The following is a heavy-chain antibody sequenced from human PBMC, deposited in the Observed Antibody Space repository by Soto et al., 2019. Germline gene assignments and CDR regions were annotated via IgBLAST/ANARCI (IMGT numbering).Heavy chain of an antibody. CDR1: GGSFSGYY. J-gene: IGHJ4*02. V-gene: IGHV4-34*01. CDR2: INHSGNT. CDR3: ASGGYGRDY. D-gene: IGHD5-12*01. Sequence: PSETLSLTCAVYGGSFSGYYWSWIRQPPGKGLEWIGEINHSGNTNYNPSLKSRVTISVDTSKNQFSLKLSSVTAADTAVYYCASGGYGRDYWGPGTLVTVSS.